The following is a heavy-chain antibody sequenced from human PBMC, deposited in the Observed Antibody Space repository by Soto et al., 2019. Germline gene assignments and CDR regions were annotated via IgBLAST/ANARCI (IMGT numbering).Heavy chain of an antibody. J-gene: IGHJ6*02. CDR2: INHSGST. CDR1: GGSFSGYY. V-gene: IGHV4-34*01. Sequence: SETLSLTCAVYGGSFSGYYWSWIRQPPGKGLEWIGEINHSGSTYYNPSLKTRVTISVDTSKNQFSLKLSSVTAADTAVYYCATSSDYSSSSRYYYYGMDVWGQGTTVTVSS. CDR3: ATSSDYSSSSRYYYYGMDV. D-gene: IGHD6-6*01.